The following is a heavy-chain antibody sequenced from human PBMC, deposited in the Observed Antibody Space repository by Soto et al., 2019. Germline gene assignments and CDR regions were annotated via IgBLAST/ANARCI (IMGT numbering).Heavy chain of an antibody. D-gene: IGHD3-22*01. Sequence: EVQLVESGGGLVKPGGSLRLSCAASGFTFSNAWMNWVRQAPGKGLEWVGRIKSKTDGGTTDYAAPVKGRFTISRDDLKNTLYLQMNSLKTEDTAVYYCTTDRHYYDSSGYYRYDAFDIWGQGTMVTVSS. CDR2: IKSKTDGGTT. CDR1: GFTFSNAW. J-gene: IGHJ3*02. V-gene: IGHV3-15*07. CDR3: TTDRHYYDSSGYYRYDAFDI.